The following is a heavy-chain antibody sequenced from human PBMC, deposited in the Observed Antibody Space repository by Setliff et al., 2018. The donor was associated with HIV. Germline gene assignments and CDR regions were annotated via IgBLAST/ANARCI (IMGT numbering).Heavy chain of an antibody. J-gene: IGHJ4*02. Sequence: LRLSCAASGFTSGFTFTNYWMSWVRQAPGKGLEWVANINQNGREKYYVDSVKGRFTISRDNAKDSLYLQMNSLRGEDTAVYYCAGSRGYFVKAEWGQGTLVTVS. CDR3: AGSRGYFVKAE. CDR1: GFTSGFTFTNYW. V-gene: IGHV3-7*01. CDR2: INQNGREK. D-gene: IGHD3-22*01.